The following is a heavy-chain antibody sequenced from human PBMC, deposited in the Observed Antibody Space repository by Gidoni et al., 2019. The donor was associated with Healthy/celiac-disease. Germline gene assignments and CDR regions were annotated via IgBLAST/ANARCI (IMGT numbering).Heavy chain of an antibody. J-gene: IGHJ3*02. V-gene: IGHV1-58*02. D-gene: IGHD4-17*01. CDR1: GFTFTTTA. Sequence: QMQLVPSGPEVKKPGTSVTVSCKASGFTFTTTAIQWVRQARGQRLEWIGWIVVGSGNTSYAQKFQERVTMTRDMSTRTAYMELSSLRSEDTAVYYCAATGTRLDDAFDMWGQGTMVTVSS. CDR3: AATGTRLDDAFDM. CDR2: IVVGSGNT.